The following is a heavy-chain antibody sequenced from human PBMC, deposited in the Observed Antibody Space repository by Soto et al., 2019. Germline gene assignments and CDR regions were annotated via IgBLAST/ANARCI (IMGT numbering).Heavy chain of an antibody. D-gene: IGHD3-3*01. CDR1: GFILTRYS. J-gene: IGHJ4*02. V-gene: IGHV3-23*01. CDR3: AKGSALWSGNMPRDFGY. Sequence: GGSLRLSCAASGFILTRYSMNWVRQAPGKGLEWVSAISDSGTSTYYADSVKGRFTISRDNSKNTLYLQMNSLRVEDTATYYCAKGSALWSGNMPRDFGYWGQGTLVTVS. CDR2: ISDSGTST.